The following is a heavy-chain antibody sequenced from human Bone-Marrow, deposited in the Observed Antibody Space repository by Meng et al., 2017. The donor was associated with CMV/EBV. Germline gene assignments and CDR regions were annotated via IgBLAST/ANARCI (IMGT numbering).Heavy chain of an antibody. Sequence: KASGYTFTGYYMHWVRQAPGQGLEWMGWINPNSGDTNYAQKFQGRVTMTRDTSISTAYMELSRLRSDDTAVYYCALDYDFWNGYYYYWGQGTLVTVSS. V-gene: IGHV1-2*02. D-gene: IGHD3-3*01. J-gene: IGHJ4*02. CDR3: ALDYDFWNGYYYY. CDR1: GYTFTGYY. CDR2: INPNSGDT.